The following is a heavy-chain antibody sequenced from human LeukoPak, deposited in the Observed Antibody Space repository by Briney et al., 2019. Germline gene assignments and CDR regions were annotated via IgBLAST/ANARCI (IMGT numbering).Heavy chain of an antibody. J-gene: IGHJ4*02. Sequence: GGSLRLSCVDSGLSSATYSMNWVRRAPGKGLEWVAVIYRDGDLAYYADSVQGRFTISRDNSKNTLYLHMDSLRVEDTAIYFCANKKGGNYPFEFWGQGTLVTVSS. V-gene: IGHV3-23*03. CDR3: ANKKGGNYPFEF. CDR2: IYRDGDLA. CDR1: GLSSATYS. D-gene: IGHD3-3*01.